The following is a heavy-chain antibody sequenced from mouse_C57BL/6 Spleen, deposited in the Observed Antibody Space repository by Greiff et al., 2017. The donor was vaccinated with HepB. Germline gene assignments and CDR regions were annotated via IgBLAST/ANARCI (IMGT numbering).Heavy chain of an antibody. D-gene: IGHD2-4*01. V-gene: IGHV1-64*01. CDR1: GYTFTSYW. CDR3: EHYDYDEYYFDY. Sequence: VQLQQPGAELVKPGASVKLSCKASGYTFTSYWMHWVKQRPGQGLEWIGMIHPNSGSTNYNEKFKSKATLTVDKSSSTAYMQLSSLTSEDSAVYYCEHYDYDEYYFDYWGQGTTLTVSS. J-gene: IGHJ2*01. CDR2: IHPNSGST.